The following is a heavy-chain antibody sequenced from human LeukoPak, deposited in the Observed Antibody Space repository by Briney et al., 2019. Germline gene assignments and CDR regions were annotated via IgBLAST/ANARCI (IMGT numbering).Heavy chain of an antibody. CDR3: AKDRPYFQH. Sequence: PGGSLRLSCAASGFIFSSYAMSWVRQAPGKGLEWVSAISGSGGSTYYADSVKGRFTVSRDNSKNTLYPQMNSLRAEDTALYYCAKDRPYFQHWGQGTLVTVSS. V-gene: IGHV3-23*01. J-gene: IGHJ1*01. CDR1: GFIFSSYA. CDR2: ISGSGGST.